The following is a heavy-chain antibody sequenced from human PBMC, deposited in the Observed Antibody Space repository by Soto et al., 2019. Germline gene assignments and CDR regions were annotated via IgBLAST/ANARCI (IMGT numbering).Heavy chain of an antibody. D-gene: IGHD3-9*01. CDR3: ANGGVLRYFDWPRPFDY. Sequence: GGSLRLSCAASGFTFSSYAMSWVRQAPGKGLEWVSAISGSGGSTYYADSVKGRFTISRDNSKNRLYLQMNSLRAEDTAVYYCANGGVLRYFDWPRPFDYWGQGTLVTVSS. CDR1: GFTFSSYA. J-gene: IGHJ4*02. V-gene: IGHV3-23*01. CDR2: ISGSGGST.